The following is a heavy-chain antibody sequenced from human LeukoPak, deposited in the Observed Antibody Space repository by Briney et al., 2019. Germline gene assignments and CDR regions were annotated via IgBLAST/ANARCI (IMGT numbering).Heavy chain of an antibody. CDR3: ARDGYKADYYYGMDV. V-gene: IGHV3-48*03. Sequence: GGFLRLSCAASGFTFSSYEMNWVRQAPGKGLEWVSYISSSGSTIYYADSVKGRFTISRDNAKNSLYLQMNSLRAEDTAVYYCARDGYKADYYYGMDVWGQGTTVTVSS. CDR2: ISSSGSTI. CDR1: GFTFSSYE. D-gene: IGHD5-24*01. J-gene: IGHJ6*02.